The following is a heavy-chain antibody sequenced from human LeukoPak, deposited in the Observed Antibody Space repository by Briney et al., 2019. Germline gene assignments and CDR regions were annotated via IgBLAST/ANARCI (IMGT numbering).Heavy chain of an antibody. CDR1: GFTFSSYA. J-gene: IGHJ4*02. CDR2: ISGSGGST. D-gene: IGHD1-26*01. V-gene: IGHV3-23*01. Sequence: GGSLRLSCAASGFTFSSYAMSWVRQAPGKGLEWVSAISGSGGSTYYADSVKGRFTISRDNSTNTLYLQMNSLRAEDTAVYYCAKRGGIVGATYFDYWGQGTLVTVSS. CDR3: AKRGGIVGATYFDY.